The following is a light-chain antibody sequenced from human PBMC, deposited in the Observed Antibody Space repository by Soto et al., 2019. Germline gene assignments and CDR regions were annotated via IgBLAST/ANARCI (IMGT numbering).Light chain of an antibody. V-gene: IGKV3-20*01. CDR3: QQYGSSGT. CDR2: GAS. J-gene: IGKJ1*01. Sequence: EVVLTQSLSALSLSPGERATLSFRASQSVDINLSWYQQKPGQAPRLHIYGASSSATGVPARFSGSASGTDFPLTISRLEPEDFAEYYSQQYGSSGTFGQGAK. CDR1: QSVDIN.